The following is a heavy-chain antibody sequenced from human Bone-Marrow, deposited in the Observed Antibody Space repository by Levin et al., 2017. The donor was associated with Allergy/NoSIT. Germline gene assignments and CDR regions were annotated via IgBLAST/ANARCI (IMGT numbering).Heavy chain of an antibody. CDR2: IKQDGSEK. V-gene: IGHV3-7*01. J-gene: IGHJ6*02. Sequence: GGSLRLSCAASGFTFSSYWMSWVRQAPGKGLEWVANIKQDGSEKYYVDSVKGRFTISRDNAKNSLYLQMNSLRAEDTAVYYCARDFTPYSSSWYSRVSNYYYGMDVWGQGTTVTVSS. D-gene: IGHD6-13*01. CDR1: GFTFSSYW. CDR3: ARDFTPYSSSWYSRVSNYYYGMDV.